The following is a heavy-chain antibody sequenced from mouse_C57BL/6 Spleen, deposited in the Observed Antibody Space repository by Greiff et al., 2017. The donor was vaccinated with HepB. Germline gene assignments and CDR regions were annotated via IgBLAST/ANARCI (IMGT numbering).Heavy chain of an antibody. D-gene: IGHD1-1*01. CDR2: IYPGSGST. Sequence: QVQLQQPGAELVKPGASVKMSCKASGYTFTSYWITWVKQRPGPGLEWIGDIYPGSGSTNYNEKFKSKATLTVDTSSSTAYMQLSSLTSEDSAVYYCARGGTTVPNWYFDVWGTGTTVTVSS. CDR1: GYTFTSYW. CDR3: ARGGTTVPNWYFDV. J-gene: IGHJ1*03. V-gene: IGHV1-55*01.